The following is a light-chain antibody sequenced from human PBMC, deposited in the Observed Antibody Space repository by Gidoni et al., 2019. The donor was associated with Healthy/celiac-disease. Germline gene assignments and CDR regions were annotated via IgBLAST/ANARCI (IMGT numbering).Light chain of an antibody. V-gene: IGKV1-39*01. CDR1: QSISSY. Sequence: DIQMTQSPSALSASVGDRVTITCRASQSISSYLNWYQQKPGKDPKLLIYAASSLQSVVPSRFSGSGSGTDFTLTISSLQPEDFATYYCQQSYSTPLTFXPXTKVEIK. CDR3: QQSYSTPLT. CDR2: AAS. J-gene: IGKJ1*01.